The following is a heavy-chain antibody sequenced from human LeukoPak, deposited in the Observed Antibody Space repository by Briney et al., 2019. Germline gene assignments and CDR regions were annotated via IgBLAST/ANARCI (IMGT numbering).Heavy chain of an antibody. CDR3: ARLTGWDNYYSYMDV. D-gene: IGHD6-19*01. Sequence: PGGSLSLSCAASGFTFSSYGMYWVRQAPSKGLEWVASILYDGSNKFYLDSVKGRFTISRDNSRNTLYLQMNSLRAEDTAVYYCARLTGWDNYYSYMDVWRKGTTVTVSS. V-gene: IGHV3-30*02. J-gene: IGHJ6*03. CDR2: ILYDGSNK. CDR1: GFTFSSYG.